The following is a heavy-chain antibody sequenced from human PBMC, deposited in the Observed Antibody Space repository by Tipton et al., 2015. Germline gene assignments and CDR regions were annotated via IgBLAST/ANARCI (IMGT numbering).Heavy chain of an antibody. D-gene: IGHD4-23*01. V-gene: IGHV3-7*01. CDR3: ARDRTGGNSAVDY. Sequence: SLRLSCAASGFTFSNYAMNWVRQAPGKGPEWVGNIKEDGNEEHYVDSVQGRFSISRDNAKNSVYLQMNSLRVEDTAVYYCARDRTGGNSAVDYWGQGTLVTVSP. J-gene: IGHJ4*02. CDR2: IKEDGNEE. CDR1: GFTFSNYA.